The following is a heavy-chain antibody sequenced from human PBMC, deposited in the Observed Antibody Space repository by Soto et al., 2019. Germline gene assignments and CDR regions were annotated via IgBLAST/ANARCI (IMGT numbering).Heavy chain of an antibody. D-gene: IGHD1-1*01. CDR2: ISAFNGNT. Sequence: QVQLEQSGAEVKKPGASVKVSCKASGYTCISYGISWVRQAPGQGLEWMGWISAFNGNTTYAQRLQGRVTVTTDTSTSTAYMELRSLRSDDTAVYYCARVSVHPHCYYYGMDVWGQGTTVTVSS. V-gene: IGHV1-18*01. CDR3: ARVSVHPHCYYYGMDV. CDR1: GYTCISYG. J-gene: IGHJ6*02.